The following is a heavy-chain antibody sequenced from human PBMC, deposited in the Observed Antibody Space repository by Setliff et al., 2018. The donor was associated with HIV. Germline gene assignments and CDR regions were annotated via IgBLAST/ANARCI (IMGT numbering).Heavy chain of an antibody. CDR3: ARSALYGDNFRIFWYFDV. CDR2: IYQSGRT. J-gene: IGHJ2*01. D-gene: IGHD4-17*01. Sequence: SETLSLTCIASGDSIGITNYYWGWIRQPPGRGLEWVGSIYQSGRTFYNPSLSGRVTVSIATSKNQFSLQLTSVTAADMAVYYCARSALYGDNFRIFWYFDVWGRGTLVTVSS. V-gene: IGHV4-39*07. CDR1: GDSIGITNYY.